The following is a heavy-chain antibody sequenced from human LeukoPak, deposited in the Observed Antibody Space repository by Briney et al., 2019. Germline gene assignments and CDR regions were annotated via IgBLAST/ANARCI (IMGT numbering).Heavy chain of an antibody. CDR3: ARDGNSSSWYGLNYFDY. Sequence: SETLSLTCTVSGGSISSYYWSWIRQPPGKGLEWIGYIYYSGSTNYNPSLKSRVTISVDTSKNQFSLKLSSVTAADTAVYYCARDGNSSSWYGLNYFDYWGQGTLVTVSS. J-gene: IGHJ4*02. CDR1: GGSISSYY. D-gene: IGHD6-13*01. V-gene: IGHV4-59*12. CDR2: IYYSGST.